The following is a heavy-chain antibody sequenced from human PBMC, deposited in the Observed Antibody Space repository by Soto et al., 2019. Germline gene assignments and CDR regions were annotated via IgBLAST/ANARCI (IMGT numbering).Heavy chain of an antibody. CDR2: INAGNGNT. J-gene: IGHJ4*02. V-gene: IGHV1-3*01. D-gene: IGHD6-13*01. CDR3: ARDLWGSSRTFDY. CDR1: GYSFTSYP. Sequence: ASVKVSCKTSGYSFTSYPMHWVRQAPGQRLEWMGWINAGNGNTKYSQKFQGRLSISGDTSASTAYMELSSLRYEDTAVYYCARDLWGSSRTFDYWGQGALVTVSS.